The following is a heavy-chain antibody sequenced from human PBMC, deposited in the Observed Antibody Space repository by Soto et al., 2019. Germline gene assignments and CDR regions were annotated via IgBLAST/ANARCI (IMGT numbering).Heavy chain of an antibody. CDR2: ISGSGTST. CDR3: AKYITGTTPYYYYYMDV. V-gene: IGHV3-23*01. Sequence: GGSLRLSCAASGFTFSSYAMTWVRQAPGKGLEWVSSISGSGTSTYYADSVKGRFTISRDNSKNTLYLEMNSLRAEDTAVYYCAKYITGTTPYYYYYMDVWGKGTAVTVSS. CDR1: GFTFSSYA. D-gene: IGHD1-7*01. J-gene: IGHJ6*03.